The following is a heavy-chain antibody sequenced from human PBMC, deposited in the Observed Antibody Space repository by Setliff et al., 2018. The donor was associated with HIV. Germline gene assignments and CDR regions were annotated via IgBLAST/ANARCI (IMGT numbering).Heavy chain of an antibody. CDR3: ARAYNVYDYRFDSSGYDY. D-gene: IGHD3-22*01. V-gene: IGHV3-53*01. CDR1: GFSVSSNY. J-gene: IGHJ4*02. CDR2: LYTGGDS. Sequence: GGSLRLSCAASGFSVSSNYMTWVRQPPGKGLEWVSVLYTGGDSYYADSVKGRFTISRDNSKNTLYLQMNSLRVEDTAVYYCARAYNVYDYRFDSSGYDYWGQGTLVTVS.